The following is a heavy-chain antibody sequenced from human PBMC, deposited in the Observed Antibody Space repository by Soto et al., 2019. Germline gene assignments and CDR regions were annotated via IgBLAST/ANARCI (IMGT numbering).Heavy chain of an antibody. V-gene: IGHV3-48*02. CDR2: ISSSSSTI. CDR1: GFTFSSYS. J-gene: IGHJ6*02. CDR3: ARVRSSGWYDCYYGMDV. D-gene: IGHD6-19*01. Sequence: PGGSLRLSCAASGFTFSSYSMNWVRQAPGKGLEWVSYISSSSSTIYYADSVKGRFTISRDNAKNSLYLQMNSLRDEDTAVYYCARVRSSGWYDCYYGMDVWGQGTTVTVSS.